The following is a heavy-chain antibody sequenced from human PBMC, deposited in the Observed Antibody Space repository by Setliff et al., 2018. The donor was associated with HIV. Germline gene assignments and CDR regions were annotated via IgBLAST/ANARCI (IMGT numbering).Heavy chain of an antibody. J-gene: IGHJ4*02. Sequence: PSETLSLTCTVSGGSISSSSYYWGWIRQPPGKGLEWIGSIYYSGSTYYNPSLKSRVTISVDTSKNQFSLKLSSVTAADTAVYYCARHWYDFWSGGAPHFDYWGQGTLVTVSS. CDR1: GGSISSSSYY. CDR3: ARHWYDFWSGGAPHFDY. V-gene: IGHV4-39*01. CDR2: IYYSGST. D-gene: IGHD3-3*01.